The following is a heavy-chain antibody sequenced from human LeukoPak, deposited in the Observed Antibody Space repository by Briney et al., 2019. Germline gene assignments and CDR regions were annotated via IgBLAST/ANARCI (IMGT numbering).Heavy chain of an antibody. J-gene: IGHJ4*02. CDR2: MNPNSGNT. CDR3: ARGRRRDFDWSLPH. CDR1: GYTFTSYD. Sequence: ASVKVSCKASGYTFTSYDINWVRQATGQGLEWMGWMNPNSGNTGYAQKFQGRVTITRNTSISTAYMELSSLRSEDTAVYYCARGRRRDFDWSLPHWGQGTLVTVSS. V-gene: IGHV1-8*03. D-gene: IGHD3-9*01.